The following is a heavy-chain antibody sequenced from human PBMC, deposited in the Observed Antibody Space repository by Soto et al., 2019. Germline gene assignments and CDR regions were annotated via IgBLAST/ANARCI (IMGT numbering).Heavy chain of an antibody. J-gene: IGHJ4*02. CDR2: IYYSGST. V-gene: IGHV4-39*01. D-gene: IGHD1-26*01. CDR1: GGSLSSSSYY. Sequence: QLQLQESGPGLVKPSETLSLTCTVSGGSLSSSSYYWGWIRQPPGKGLEWIGSIYYSGSTYYNPSLKSRVTMSVDTSMNLFSRKLSSVTAEDTAVDYCAIHPIVGATTPFDYWGQGTLVTVSS. CDR3: AIHPIVGATTPFDY.